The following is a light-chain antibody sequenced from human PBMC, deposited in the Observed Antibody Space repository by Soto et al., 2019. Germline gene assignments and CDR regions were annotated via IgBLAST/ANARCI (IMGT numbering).Light chain of an antibody. V-gene: IGLV1-40*01. CDR2: GNN. CDR3: QSFDSSLSGPV. J-gene: IGLJ2*01. Sequence: QSVLTQPPSVSGAPGQRVTISCTGSSSNIGAGYDVHWYQQLPGTAPKLLIYGNNNRPSGVPDRFSGSKSGTSASLAITGLQDEDEADYYCQSFDSSLSGPVFGGGTKVTVL. CDR1: SSNIGAGYD.